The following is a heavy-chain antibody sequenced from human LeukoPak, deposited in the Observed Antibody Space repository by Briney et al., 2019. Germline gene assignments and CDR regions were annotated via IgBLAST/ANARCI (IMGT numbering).Heavy chain of an antibody. Sequence: GGSLRLSCAASGFTFSSHCMNWVRQAPGKGLEWVSYIDEASNRIYYADSVKGRFTISRDNGKNSLHLQMNNLRDEDTAVYYCARDHRFSSDFWGQGTVVIVSS. J-gene: IGHJ4*02. CDR3: ARDHRFSSDF. CDR1: GFTFSSHC. V-gene: IGHV3-48*02. CDR2: IDEASNRI.